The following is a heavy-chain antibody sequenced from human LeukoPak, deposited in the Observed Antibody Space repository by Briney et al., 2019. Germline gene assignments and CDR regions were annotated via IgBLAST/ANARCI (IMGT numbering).Heavy chain of an antibody. CDR1: GFTFSSYS. J-gene: IGHJ4*02. D-gene: IGHD5-18*01. Sequence: PGGSLRLPCAASGFTFSSYSMNWVRQAPGKGLEWVSSISSSSSYIYYADSVKGRFTISRDNAKNSLYLQMNSLRAEDTAVYYCARADTAMAAADYWGQGTLVTVSS. CDR2: ISSSSSYI. CDR3: ARADTAMAAADY. V-gene: IGHV3-21*01.